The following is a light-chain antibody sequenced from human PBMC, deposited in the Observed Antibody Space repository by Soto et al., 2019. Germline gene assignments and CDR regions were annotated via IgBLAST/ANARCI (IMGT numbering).Light chain of an antibody. CDR2: GAS. J-gene: IGKJ4*01. Sequence: EIVLTQSPGTLSLSPGEGATLSCRASQSVSSSYLAWYQQKPGQAPRLLIYGASSRATGIPDRFSGSGSGTDFTLTISRLEPEDFAVYYCQQRSNWPPELTFGGGTKVEIK. CDR3: QQRSNWPPELT. CDR1: QSVSSSY. V-gene: IGKV3D-20*02.